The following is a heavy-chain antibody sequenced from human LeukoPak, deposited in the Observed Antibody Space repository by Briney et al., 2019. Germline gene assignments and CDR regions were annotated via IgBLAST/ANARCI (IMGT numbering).Heavy chain of an antibody. V-gene: IGHV3-7*01. J-gene: IGHJ6*03. CDR3: ARLSAYYYGSYFYYYLDV. CDR2: IRQDESER. Sequence: PGRSLRLSCGGSGFSLSSYWVTWVRHLPGKAPEGVANIRQDESERYFADSVKGRFTISRDNAEKSMYMHKSSLRAEDTALYYCARLSAYYYGSYFYYYLDVWGKGTPVTVSS. CDR1: GFSLSSYW. D-gene: IGHD3-10*01.